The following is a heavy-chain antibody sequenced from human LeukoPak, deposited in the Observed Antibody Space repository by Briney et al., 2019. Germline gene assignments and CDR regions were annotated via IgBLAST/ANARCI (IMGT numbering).Heavy chain of an antibody. CDR2: ISYDGSNK. CDR1: GFAFSSYG. CDR3: AKDRDYYFDY. J-gene: IGHJ4*02. V-gene: IGHV3-30*18. Sequence: GGSLRLSCAASGFAFSSYGMHWVRQAPGKGLEWVAVISYDGSNKYYADSVKGRFTISRDNSKNTLYLQMNSLRAEDTAVYYCAKDRDYYFDYWGQGTLVTVSS. D-gene: IGHD3-10*01.